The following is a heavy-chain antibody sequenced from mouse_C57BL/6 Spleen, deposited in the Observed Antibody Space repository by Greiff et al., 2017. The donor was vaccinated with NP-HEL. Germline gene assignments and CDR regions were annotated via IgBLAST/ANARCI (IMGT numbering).Heavy chain of an antibody. CDR2: IDPANGNT. V-gene: IGHV14-3*01. CDR1: GFNFKNTY. CDR3: ARTPPGYYAMDY. Sequence: EVQLQQSVAELVRPGASVKLSCTASGFNFKNTYMHWVKQRPEQGLEWIGRIDPANGNTKYAPKFQGKATITADTSSNTAYLQHSSLTSEDTAIYYCARTPPGYYAMDYWGQGTSVTVSS. J-gene: IGHJ4*01.